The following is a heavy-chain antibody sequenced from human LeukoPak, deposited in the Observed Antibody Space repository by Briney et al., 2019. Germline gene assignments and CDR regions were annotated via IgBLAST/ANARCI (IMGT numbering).Heavy chain of an antibody. CDR1: GRTFSGYY. CDR2: INPNTGNT. J-gene: IGHJ4*02. Sequence: GASVKVSCEASGRTFSGYYIHWVRQAPGQGFEWMGWINPNTGNTDYAQKFQGRVTMTRDTSIGTAYMELSRLRSDDTAVYYCARANHDADLGCWGQGTLVTVSS. CDR3: ARANHDADLGC. V-gene: IGHV1-2*02. D-gene: IGHD1-1*01.